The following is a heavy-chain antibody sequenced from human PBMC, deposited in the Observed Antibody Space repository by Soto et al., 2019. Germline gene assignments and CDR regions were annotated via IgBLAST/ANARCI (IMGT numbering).Heavy chain of an antibody. CDR3: AKSLSSGPTRDYFDC. CDR1: GFTFSSYA. Sequence: EVPLLESGGGLVQPGGSLRLSCAASGFTFSSYAMSWVRQAPGKGLEWVSAISGSGGSTYYADSVKGRFTISRDNSKNTLYLQMNSLRAEDTAVYYCAKSLSSGPTRDYFDCWGQGTLVTVSS. D-gene: IGHD6-19*01. CDR2: ISGSGGST. J-gene: IGHJ4*02. V-gene: IGHV3-23*01.